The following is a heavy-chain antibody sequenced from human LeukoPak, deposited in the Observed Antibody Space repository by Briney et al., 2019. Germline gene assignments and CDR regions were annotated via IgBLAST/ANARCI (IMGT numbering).Heavy chain of an antibody. CDR3: AREVYGSFDY. CDR1: GYTFTSYD. CDR2: MNPNSGNT. D-gene: IGHD2/OR15-2a*01. Sequence: ASVKVSCKASGYTFTSYDINWVRQATGQGLEWMGWMNPNSGNTGYAQKLQGRVTMTTDTSTSTAYMELRSLRSDDTAVYYCAREVYGSFDYWGQGTLVTVSS. J-gene: IGHJ4*02. V-gene: IGHV1-8*01.